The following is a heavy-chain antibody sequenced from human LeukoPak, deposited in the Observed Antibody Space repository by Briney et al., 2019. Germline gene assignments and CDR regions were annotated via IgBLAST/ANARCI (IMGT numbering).Heavy chain of an antibody. CDR2: ISGSGGST. Sequence: GGSLRLSCAASGFTFSSYAMTWVRQAPGKGLEWVSAISGSGGSTYYADSVKGRFTISRDNSKNTLYLQMNSLRAEDTAVYYCARDGKGTEKRWFDGNDYWGQGTLVTVSS. CDR1: GFTFSSYA. V-gene: IGHV3-23*01. CDR3: ARDGKGTEKRWFDGNDY. D-gene: IGHD3-9*01. J-gene: IGHJ4*02.